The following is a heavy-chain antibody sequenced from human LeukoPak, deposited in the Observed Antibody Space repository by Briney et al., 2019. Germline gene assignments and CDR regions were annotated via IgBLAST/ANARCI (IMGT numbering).Heavy chain of an antibody. D-gene: IGHD2-15*01. V-gene: IGHV3-7*01. CDR3: ARTSRSSSIDD. CDR1: GFTLSNYW. CDR2: INQGGSDK. J-gene: IGHJ4*02. Sequence: GGSLRLSCAASGFTLSNYWMSWVRQAPRKGLEWVANINQGGSDKSYVDSVKGRFTISRDNAKNSLYLEMNSLRVEDTAMYYCARTSRSSSIDDCGQGTLVTVSS.